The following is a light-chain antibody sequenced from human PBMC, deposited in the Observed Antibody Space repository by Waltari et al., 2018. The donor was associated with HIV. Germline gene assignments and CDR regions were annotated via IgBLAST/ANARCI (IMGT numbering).Light chain of an antibody. Sequence: EILMTQSPATLSVSPGGGATLSCRASESVHSNLAWFQHHPGQAPRLLIYAASTRATGVPDRFRASGSGTDVTLTIRSMQSEDFAIYVGQQYHKRHETFGQGTKVEIK. V-gene: IGKV3-15*01. CDR1: ESVHSN. CDR2: AAS. J-gene: IGKJ2*01. CDR3: QQYHKRHET.